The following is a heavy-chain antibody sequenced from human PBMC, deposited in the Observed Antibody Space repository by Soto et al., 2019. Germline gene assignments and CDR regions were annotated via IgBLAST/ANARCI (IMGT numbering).Heavy chain of an antibody. CDR2: MSWNPISI. CDR3: VKGQIRGNSGEGREFDY. J-gene: IGHJ4*02. D-gene: IGHD6-19*01. CDR1: GFAFDDYA. Sequence: EVQLVESGGGLVQPGRSLRLSCAASGFAFDDYAMHWVRQTPGKGLEWVSGMSWNPISIGYAGSVKGRFTISRDNAKKSLYLQMVCLRIEEPPLYYCVKGQIRGNSGEGREFDYWGQRVLVTVSS. V-gene: IGHV3-9*01.